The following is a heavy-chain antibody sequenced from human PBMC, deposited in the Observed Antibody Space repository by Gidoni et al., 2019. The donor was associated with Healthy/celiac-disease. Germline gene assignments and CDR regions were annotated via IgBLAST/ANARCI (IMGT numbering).Heavy chain of an antibody. Sequence: EVQPVESGGGLGKPGGSLRLSCAACGCTFRSDRMNWVRQAPGKGLEWVSSISSSSSYIYYADSVKGRFTISRDNAKNSLYLQMNSLRAEDTAVYYCASYSPELGIDYYYYGMDVWGQGTTVTVSS. V-gene: IGHV3-21*01. CDR3: ASYSPELGIDYYYYGMDV. D-gene: IGHD7-27*01. CDR1: GCTFRSDR. J-gene: IGHJ6*02. CDR2: ISSSSSYI.